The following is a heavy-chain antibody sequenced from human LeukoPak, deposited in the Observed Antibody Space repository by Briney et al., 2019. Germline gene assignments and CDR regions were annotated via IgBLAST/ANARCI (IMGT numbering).Heavy chain of an antibody. D-gene: IGHD4-17*01. CDR2: MNPNSGNT. CDR3: ARGYGDYVGNWFDP. J-gene: IGHJ5*02. CDR1: GYTFTSYD. V-gene: IGHV1-8*01. Sequence: ASVKVSCKASGYTFTSYDINWVRQATGQGLGWMGWMNPNSGNTGYAQKFQGRVTMTRNTSISTAYMELSSLRSEDTAVYYCARGYGDYVGNWFDPWGQGTLVTVSS.